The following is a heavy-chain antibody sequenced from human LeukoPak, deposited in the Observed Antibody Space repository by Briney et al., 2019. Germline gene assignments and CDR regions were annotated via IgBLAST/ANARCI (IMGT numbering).Heavy chain of an antibody. CDR2: KYYSGST. CDR1: GGSISSNGHY. D-gene: IGHD1-26*01. CDR3: ARVVKYSGGYYGDY. V-gene: IGHV4-39*01. J-gene: IGHJ4*02. Sequence: SETLSLTCIVSGGSISSNGHYWGWIRQTPGKGLEWIGNKYYSGSTYYNPSLKSRVTISVDTSKNQFSLKLSSVTAADTAVYYCARVVKYSGGYYGDYWGQGALVIVSS.